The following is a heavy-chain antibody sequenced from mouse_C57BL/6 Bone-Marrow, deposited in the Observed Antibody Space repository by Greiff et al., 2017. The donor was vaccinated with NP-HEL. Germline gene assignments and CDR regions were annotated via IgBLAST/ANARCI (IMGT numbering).Heavy chain of an antibody. V-gene: IGHV1-81*01. J-gene: IGHJ2*01. CDR3: AIYYYGSSGFFDY. Sequence: QVQLKQSGAELARPGASVKLSCKASGYTFTSYGISWVKQRTGQGLEWIGEIYPRSGNTYYNEKFKGKATLTADKSSSTAYMELRSLTSEDSAVYFCAIYYYGSSGFFDYWGQGTTLTVSS. CDR2: IYPRSGNT. D-gene: IGHD1-1*01. CDR1: GYTFTSYG.